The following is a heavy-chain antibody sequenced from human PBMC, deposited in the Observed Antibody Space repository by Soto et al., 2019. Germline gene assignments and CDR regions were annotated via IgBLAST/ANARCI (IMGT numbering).Heavy chain of an antibody. CDR3: ARVYSYGQEAFDI. CDR1: GFTVSSNY. Sequence: EVQLVESGGGLIQPGGSLRLSCAASGFTVSSNYMSWVRQAPGKGLEWVSVIYSGGSTYYADSVKGRFTISRDNSKNTLYLQMNSLRAEDTAVYYCARVYSYGQEAFDIWGQGTMVTVSS. D-gene: IGHD5-18*01. V-gene: IGHV3-53*01. CDR2: IYSGGST. J-gene: IGHJ3*02.